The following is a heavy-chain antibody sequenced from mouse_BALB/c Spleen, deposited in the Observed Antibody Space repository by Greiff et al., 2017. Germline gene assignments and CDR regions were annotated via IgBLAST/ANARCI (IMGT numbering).Heavy chain of an antibody. CDR2: IRNKANGYTT. J-gene: IGHJ3*01. Sequence: EVKLQESGGGLVQPGGSLRLSCATSGFTFTDYYMSWVRQPPGKALEWLGFIRNKANGYTTEYSASVKGRFTISRDNSQSILYLQMNTLRAEDSATYYCARDPYGNYAYWGQGTLVTVSA. CDR1: GFTFTDYY. V-gene: IGHV7-3*02. CDR3: ARDPYGNYAY. D-gene: IGHD2-1*01.